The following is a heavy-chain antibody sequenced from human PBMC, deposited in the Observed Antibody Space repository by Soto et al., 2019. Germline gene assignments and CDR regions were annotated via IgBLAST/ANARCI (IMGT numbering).Heavy chain of an antibody. CDR3: ARGERRHCCSTSCWSYGMYF. J-gene: IGHJ6*02. V-gene: IGHV1-2*04. Sequence: ASVKVSCKASGYTFTGYYMHWVRQAPGQGLEWMGWINPNSGGTNYAQKFQGWVTMTRDTSISTAYMELSRLRSDDTAVYYCARGERRHCCSTSCWSYGMYFWGQGTTVPV. CDR2: INPNSGGT. CDR1: GYTFTGYY. D-gene: IGHD2-2*01.